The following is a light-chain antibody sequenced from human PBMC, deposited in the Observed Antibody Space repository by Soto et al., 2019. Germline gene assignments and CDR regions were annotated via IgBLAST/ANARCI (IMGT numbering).Light chain of an antibody. CDR3: QQYGDSPVT. J-gene: IGKJ1*01. CDR1: QSVSSNY. CDR2: DAS. V-gene: IGKV3-20*01. Sequence: EIVLTQSPGTLSLSPGERATLSCRASQSVSSNYLAWYQQKPGQAPRLLIYDASNRATGIPARFSGSGSGTDFTLTISRLVPEDFAVYYCQQYGDSPVTFGQGTKVDIK.